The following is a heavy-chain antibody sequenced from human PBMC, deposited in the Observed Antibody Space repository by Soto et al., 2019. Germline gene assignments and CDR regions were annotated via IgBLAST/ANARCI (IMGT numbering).Heavy chain of an antibody. V-gene: IGHV4-34*01. CDR3: ARGKLSDYVWGSYRYHFDY. J-gene: IGHJ4*02. Sequence: SETLSLTCAVYGGSFSGYYWSWIRQPPGKGLEWIGEINHSGSTNYNPSLKSRVTISVDTSKNQFSLKLGSVTAADTAVYYCARGKLSDYVWGSYRYHFDYWGQGTVVTVSS. D-gene: IGHD3-16*02. CDR1: GGSFSGYY. CDR2: INHSGST.